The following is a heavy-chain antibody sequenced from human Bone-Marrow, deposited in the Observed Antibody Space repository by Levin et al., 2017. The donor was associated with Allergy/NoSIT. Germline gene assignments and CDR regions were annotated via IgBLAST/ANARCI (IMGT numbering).Heavy chain of an antibody. CDR1: GGSISSYY. CDR3: ARDDMVRGGFDY. V-gene: IGHV4-59*01. J-gene: IGHJ4*02. D-gene: IGHD3-10*01. CDR2: IYYSGST. Sequence: KTSETLSLTCTVSGGSISSYYWSWIRQPPGKGLEWIGYIYYSGSTNYNPSLKSRVTISVDTSKNQFSLKLSSVTAADTAVYYCARDDMVRGGFDYWGQGTLVTVSS.